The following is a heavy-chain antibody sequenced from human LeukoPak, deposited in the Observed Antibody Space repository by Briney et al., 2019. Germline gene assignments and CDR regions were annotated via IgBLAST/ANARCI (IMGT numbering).Heavy chain of an antibody. CDR3: AKGVVPGYSSSYTPDY. CDR1: GFTFSTYW. J-gene: IGHJ4*02. CDR2: MRRDGNEI. Sequence: GGSLRLSCSASGFTFSTYWMSWVRQAPGKGLEWVANMRRDGNEIYYLDSVRGRFTISRDNAKNSLYLQMNSLRAEDTAVYYCAKGVVPGYSSSYTPDYWGQGTLVTVSS. D-gene: IGHD6-13*01. V-gene: IGHV3-7*01.